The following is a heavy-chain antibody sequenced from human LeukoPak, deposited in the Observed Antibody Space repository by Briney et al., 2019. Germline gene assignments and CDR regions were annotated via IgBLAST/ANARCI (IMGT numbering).Heavy chain of an antibody. CDR3: ARDDELWFGELLSRNIDY. CDR2: ISAYNGNT. V-gene: IGHV1-18*01. CDR1: GYTFTSYG. Sequence: ASVKVYCKASGYTFTSYGISWVRQAPGQGLEWMGWISAYNGNTNYAQKLQGRVTMTTDTSTSTAYMELRSLRSDDTAVYYCARDDELWFGELLSRNIDYWGQGTLVTVSS. D-gene: IGHD3-10*01. J-gene: IGHJ4*02.